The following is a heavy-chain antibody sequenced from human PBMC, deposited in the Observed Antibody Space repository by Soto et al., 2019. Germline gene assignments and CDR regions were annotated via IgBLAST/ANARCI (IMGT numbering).Heavy chain of an antibody. CDR2: IKQDGSAK. V-gene: IGHV3-7*01. J-gene: IGHJ4*02. Sequence: EVQLVESGGGLVQPGGSLRLSCVASGLTLWGDWMSWVRQAPGKGLEWVANIKQDGSAKQYLDSVRGRFTISRDNSKNSVYLQMNSLRAEDTALYYRARDFYGGFSYGPGDNWGQGNLVTVSS. CDR3: ARDFYGGFSYGPGDN. CDR1: GLTLWGDW. D-gene: IGHD2-15*01.